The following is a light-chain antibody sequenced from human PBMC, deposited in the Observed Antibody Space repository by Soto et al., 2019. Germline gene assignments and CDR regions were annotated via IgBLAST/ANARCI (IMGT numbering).Light chain of an antibody. Sequence: DIQMTQSPSSLSASVGDRVTITCRASQSISTFLNWYQQKPGKAPKLLIYTASTLHGGVPSRFSGSGSGKDFTLTISSLQTEDFATYYGQQSFTAPWTFGQGNRVEI. J-gene: IGKJ1*01. CDR2: TAS. CDR1: QSISTF. CDR3: QQSFTAPWT. V-gene: IGKV1-39*01.